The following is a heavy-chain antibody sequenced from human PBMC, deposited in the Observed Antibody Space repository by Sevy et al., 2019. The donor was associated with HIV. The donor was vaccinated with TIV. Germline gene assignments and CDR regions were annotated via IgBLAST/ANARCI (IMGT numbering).Heavy chain of an antibody. Sequence: SETLSLTCTVSGGSIGSNSFYWGWIRQPPGKELEWIGTVSYGGSTYYNPSLRSRVTISVDASKKQFSLKLSSVTAADTAVYYWARQKVRSAYYYDTSGRQGKADFDSWGQGTLVTVSS. CDR3: ARQKVRSAYYYDTSGRQGKADFDS. V-gene: IGHV4-39*01. CDR2: VSYGGST. J-gene: IGHJ4*02. CDR1: GGSIGSNSFY. D-gene: IGHD3-22*01.